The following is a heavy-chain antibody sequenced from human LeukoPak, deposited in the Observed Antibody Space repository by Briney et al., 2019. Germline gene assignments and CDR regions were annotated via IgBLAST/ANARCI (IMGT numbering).Heavy chain of an antibody. J-gene: IGHJ4*02. CDR1: GFIFSNYW. Sequence: GGSLRLSCAASGFIFSNYWMTWVRQAPGKGLEWVANRKPDANDKYYMDAVKGRFTISRDNAKNSLYLKMNALRGEDTAVYYCVRDWGGGDDYWGQGTLVTVSS. V-gene: IGHV3-7*01. CDR3: VRDWGGGDDY. D-gene: IGHD3-10*01. CDR2: RKPDANDK.